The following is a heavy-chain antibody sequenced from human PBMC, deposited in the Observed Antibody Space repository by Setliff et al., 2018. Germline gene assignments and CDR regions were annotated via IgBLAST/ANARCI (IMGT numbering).Heavy chain of an antibody. V-gene: IGHV5-51*01. CDR2: IYPDDSET. Sequence: GESLKISCQGSGYSFTNYRIGWVRQMPGKGLEWMGIIYPDDSETTYSPSFQGQVTFSVDKSITTAYLQWSSLKASDTAIYYCARHRVGNSGYAIPILDFWGQGALVTVSS. CDR3: ARHRVGNSGYAIPILDF. D-gene: IGHD5-12*01. J-gene: IGHJ4*02. CDR1: GYSFTNYR.